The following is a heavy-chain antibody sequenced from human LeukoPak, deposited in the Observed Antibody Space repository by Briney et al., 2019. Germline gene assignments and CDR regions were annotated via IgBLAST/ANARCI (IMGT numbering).Heavy chain of an antibody. J-gene: IGHJ4*02. CDR1: GYTFTSYD. V-gene: IGHV1-8*03. CDR3: ARSPHILTGENFDY. CDR2: MNPNSGNT. Sequence: ASVKVSRKASGYTFTSYDINWVRQATGQGLEWMGWMNPNSGNTGYAQKFQGRVTITRNTSISTAYMELSSLRSDDTAVYYCARSPHILTGENFDYWGQGTLLTVSS. D-gene: IGHD3-9*01.